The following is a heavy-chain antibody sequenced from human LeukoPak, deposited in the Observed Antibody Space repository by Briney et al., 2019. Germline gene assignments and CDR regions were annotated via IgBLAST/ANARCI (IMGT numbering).Heavy chain of an antibody. CDR3: ARGGQDYGENYFDY. J-gene: IGHJ4*02. Sequence: GGSLRLSCAASGFTFSSYGMHWVRQAPGKGLEWVAVIWYDGSNKYYADSVKGRFTISRDNSKNTLYLQMNSLRAEDTAVYYCARGGQDYGENYFDYWGQGTLVTVSS. D-gene: IGHD4-17*01. CDR1: GFTFSSYG. V-gene: IGHV3-33*08. CDR2: IWYDGSNK.